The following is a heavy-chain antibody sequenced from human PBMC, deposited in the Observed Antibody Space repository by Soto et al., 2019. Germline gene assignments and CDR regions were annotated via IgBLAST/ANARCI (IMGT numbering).Heavy chain of an antibody. CDR3: VGSRERSWVDQ. CDR1: GFTFSICW. D-gene: IGHD1-26*01. CDR2: INSDGSST. J-gene: IGHJ5*02. V-gene: IGHV3-74*01. Sequence: GGSLRLSCAASGFTFSICWMHWVRQAQGKGLVWVSRINSDGSSTSYADSVKGRFTISRDNAKNTLYLQMNSLRAEDTAVYYCVGSRERSWVDQWGQRTLVTVSS.